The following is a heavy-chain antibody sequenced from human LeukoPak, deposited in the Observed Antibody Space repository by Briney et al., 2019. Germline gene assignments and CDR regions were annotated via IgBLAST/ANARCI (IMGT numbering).Heavy chain of an antibody. D-gene: IGHD3-10*01. Sequence: PGGSLRLSCAASGFTFSTYAMSWVRQAPGKGLEWASGISGSGGSTYYADSVKGRFTISRDNSKNTLSLQMNSLSAEDTAVYFCVTLVRGLTWGQGTLVTVSS. V-gene: IGHV3-23*01. CDR1: GFTFSTYA. CDR2: ISGSGGST. J-gene: IGHJ5*02. CDR3: VTLVRGLT.